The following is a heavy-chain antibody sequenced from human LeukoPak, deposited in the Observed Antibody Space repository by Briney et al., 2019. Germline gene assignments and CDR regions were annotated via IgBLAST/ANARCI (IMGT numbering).Heavy chain of an antibody. D-gene: IGHD2-21*01. Sequence: SVKVSCKASGGTFSNYAISWVRQAPGQGLEWMGGIIPLFGTANYAQKFQGRVTITADESTGTAYMEMSSLRSEDTAVYYCARDSSEFRSLIPHWGQGTLVTVSS. CDR2: IIPLFGTA. V-gene: IGHV1-69*01. CDR1: GGTFSNYA. J-gene: IGHJ1*01. CDR3: ARDSSEFRSLIPH.